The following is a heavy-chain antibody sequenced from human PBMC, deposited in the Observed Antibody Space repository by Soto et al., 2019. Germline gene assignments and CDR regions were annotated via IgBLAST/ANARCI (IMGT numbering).Heavy chain of an antibody. J-gene: IGHJ4*02. CDR1: GGSISSDY. Sequence: QVKLQESGPGLVKPSETLSLTCTVSGGSISSDYWSWIRQPPGKGLEWIAYIYYSGSTNYNPSLTTRVATSGDTSKNQFSLKLSSVTAADTAVYYCARTVIGGFDYWGQGTLVTVSS. CDR3: ARTVIGGFDY. V-gene: IGHV4-59*01. D-gene: IGHD3-16*02. CDR2: IYYSGST.